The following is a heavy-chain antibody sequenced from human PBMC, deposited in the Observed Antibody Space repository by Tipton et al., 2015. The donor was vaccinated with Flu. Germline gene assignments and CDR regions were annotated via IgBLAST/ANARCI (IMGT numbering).Heavy chain of an antibody. CDR3: ARLSYYDVDLKNFYFDY. D-gene: IGHD3-10*02. J-gene: IGHJ4*02. CDR2: MSSSGST. CDR1: SGSISGYY. Sequence: TLSLTCSVSSGSISGYYWNWIRQPAGKGLEWIGRMSSSGSTDYNPSLKSRVTISVDTSKSQFSLMLRSVTAADTAVYYCARLSYYDVDLKNFYFDYWGQGALVTVSS. V-gene: IGHV4-59*05.